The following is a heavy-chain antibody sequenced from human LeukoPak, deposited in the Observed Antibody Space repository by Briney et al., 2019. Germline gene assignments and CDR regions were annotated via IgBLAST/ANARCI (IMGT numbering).Heavy chain of an antibody. D-gene: IGHD1-1*01. CDR3: ARWNHQGRYFDY. J-gene: IGHJ4*02. V-gene: IGHV6-1*01. CDR2: TYYGSKWYY. Sequence: SQTLSLTCVISGDSVSTEISAWNWVRQSPSRGLEWLGRTYYGSKWYYDYAVSVKSRITISPDTSKNQVSLQLNSVTPEDTAVYYCARWNHQGRYFDYWDQGTLVTVSS. CDR1: GDSVSTEISA.